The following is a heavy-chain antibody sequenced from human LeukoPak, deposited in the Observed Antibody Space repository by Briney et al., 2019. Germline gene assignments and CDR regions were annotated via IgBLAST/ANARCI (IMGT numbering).Heavy chain of an antibody. D-gene: IGHD6-19*01. CDR1: GGSISSYY. V-gene: IGHV4-59*01. CDR3: ARRGWYNSGWYYLAY. Sequence: SETLSLTCTVCGGSISSYYWSWIRQPPGKGLEWIGYIYYSGSTNYNPSLKSRVTISVDTSKNQFSLKLRSVTAADTAVYYCARRGWYNSGWYYLAYWGQGTLVTVSS. CDR2: IYYSGST. J-gene: IGHJ4*02.